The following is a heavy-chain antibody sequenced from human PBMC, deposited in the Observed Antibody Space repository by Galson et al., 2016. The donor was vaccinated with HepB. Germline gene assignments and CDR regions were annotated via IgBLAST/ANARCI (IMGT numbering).Heavy chain of an antibody. CDR2: INHSGST. CDR3: ARGLGRRQWLSLKALDY. V-gene: IGHV4-34*01. D-gene: IGHD6-19*01. Sequence: SETLSLTCAVYGGSFGDYFWNWIRQPPGKGLEWIAEINHSGSTIYNPSLQDRVTISVDTSKDQFSLTLTSVTAADTGFYFCARGLGRRQWLSLKALDYWGQGTLVTVSS. J-gene: IGHJ4*02. CDR1: GGSFGDYF.